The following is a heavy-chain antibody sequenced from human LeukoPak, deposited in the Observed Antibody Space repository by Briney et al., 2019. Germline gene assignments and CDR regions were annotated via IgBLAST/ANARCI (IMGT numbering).Heavy chain of an antibody. J-gene: IGHJ4*02. CDR1: GYSISSGDY. D-gene: IGHD5-24*01. V-gene: IGHV4-38-2*02. CDR3: ARGRNGGDGYNFDY. CDR2: IYHSGRT. Sequence: SETLSLTCTVSGYSISSGDYWGWIRQPPGKWLEWIGSIYHSGRTYYNPSLKSRVTISVDTSKNQFSLKLSSVTAADTAVYYCARGRNGGDGYNFDYWGQGTLVTVSS.